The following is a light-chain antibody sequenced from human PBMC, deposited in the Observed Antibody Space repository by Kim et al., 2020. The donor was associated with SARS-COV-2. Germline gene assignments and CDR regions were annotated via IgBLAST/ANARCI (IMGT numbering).Light chain of an antibody. CDR1: SLRSYY. V-gene: IGLV3-19*01. CDR2: GKN. J-gene: IGLJ3*02. Sequence: ALGQTVRITCQGDSLRSYYASWYQQKPGQAPVLVFYGKNNRPSGIPDRFSGSSSGNTASLTITGAQAEDEADYYCNSRDSSGNHWVFGGGTKLTVL. CDR3: NSRDSSGNHWV.